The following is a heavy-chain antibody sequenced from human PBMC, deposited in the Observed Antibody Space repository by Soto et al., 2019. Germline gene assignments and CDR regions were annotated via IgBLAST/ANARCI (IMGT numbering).Heavy chain of an antibody. CDR1: GFNVRRNY. CDR2: IYYSGST. Sequence: GSLRLSSTAPGFNVRRNYMSWVRQAPGKGLEWIGYIYYSGSTNYNPSLKSRVTISVDTSKNQFSLKLSSVTAADTAVYYCARGYSGGYDFDYWGQGTLVTVSS. D-gene: IGHD1-26*01. CDR3: ARGYSGGYDFDY. V-gene: IGHV4-59*02. J-gene: IGHJ4*02.